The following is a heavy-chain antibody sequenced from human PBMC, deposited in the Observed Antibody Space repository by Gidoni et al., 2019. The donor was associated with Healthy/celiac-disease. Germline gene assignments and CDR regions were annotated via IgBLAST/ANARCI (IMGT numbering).Heavy chain of an antibody. J-gene: IGHJ4*02. CDR3: AKGVQLWSDRGWPLDY. CDR1: GFTFSSYA. CDR2: SSGSGCST. V-gene: IGHV3-23*01. Sequence: EVQLLESGGGLVQPGGSLRLSCAASGFTFSSYAMSWVRQAPGKGLEWVSASSGSGCSTYYADSVKGRFTISRDNSKNTLYLQMNSLRAEDTAVYYCAKGVQLWSDRGWPLDYWGQGTLVTVSS. D-gene: IGHD5-18*01.